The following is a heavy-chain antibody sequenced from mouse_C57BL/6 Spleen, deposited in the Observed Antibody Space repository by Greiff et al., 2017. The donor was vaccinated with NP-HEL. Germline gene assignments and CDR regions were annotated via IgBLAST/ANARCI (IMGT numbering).Heavy chain of an antibody. V-gene: IGHV14-3*01. Sequence: EVQLQESVAELVRPGASVKLSCTASGFNIKNTYMHWVKQRPEQGLEWIGRIDPANGNTKYAPKFQGKATITADTSSNTAYLQLSSLTSEDTAIYYCAKGYYGSSSYGYFDVWGTGTTVTVSS. CDR2: IDPANGNT. CDR1: GFNIKNTY. CDR3: AKGYYGSSSYGYFDV. D-gene: IGHD1-1*01. J-gene: IGHJ1*03.